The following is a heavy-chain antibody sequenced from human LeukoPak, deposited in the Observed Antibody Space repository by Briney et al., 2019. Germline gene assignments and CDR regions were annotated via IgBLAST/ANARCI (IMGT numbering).Heavy chain of an antibody. V-gene: IGHV3-23*01. CDR1: GFTFSNAW. J-gene: IGHJ4*02. D-gene: IGHD3-22*01. Sequence: PGGSLRLSCAASGFTFSNAWMSWVRQAPGKGLEWVAGISGSGGSTNFADSVKGRFTISRDNPRNTLYLQMNSLRGEDTAVYFCAKRAVVIRVILVGFHKEAYYFDSWGQGALVTVSS. CDR2: ISGSGGST. CDR3: AKRAVVIRVILVGFHKEAYYFDS.